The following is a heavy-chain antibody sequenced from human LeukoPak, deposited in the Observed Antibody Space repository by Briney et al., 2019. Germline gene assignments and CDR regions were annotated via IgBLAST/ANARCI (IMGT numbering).Heavy chain of an antibody. Sequence: SETLSPTCAVYGGSFSGYYWSWIRQPPGKGLEWIGEINHSGSTNYNPSLKSRVTISVDTSKNQFSLKLSSVTAADTAVYYCARGQACSSTSCYAIWFDPWGQGTLVTVSS. D-gene: IGHD2-2*01. V-gene: IGHV4-34*01. J-gene: IGHJ5*02. CDR1: GGSFSGYY. CDR3: ARGQACSSTSCYAIWFDP. CDR2: INHSGST.